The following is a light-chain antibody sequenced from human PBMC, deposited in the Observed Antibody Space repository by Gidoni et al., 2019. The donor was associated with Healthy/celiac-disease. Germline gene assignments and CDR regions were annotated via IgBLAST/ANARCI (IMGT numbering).Light chain of an antibody. J-gene: IGKJ1*01. CDR3: QQYGSSPPWT. CDR1: QSVSSSY. CDR2: DAS. Sequence: EIVLTQPPATLSLTPGERATLSCGASQSVSSSYLACYQQKPGLAPRLLIYDASSRATGLPDRFSGSGSGTDFTLTISRLEPEDFAVYYCQQYGSSPPWTFGQGTKVEIK. V-gene: IGKV3D-20*01.